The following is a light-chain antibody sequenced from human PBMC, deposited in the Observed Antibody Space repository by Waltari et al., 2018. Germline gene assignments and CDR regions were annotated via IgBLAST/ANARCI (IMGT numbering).Light chain of an antibody. V-gene: IGKV1-39*01. J-gene: IGKJ1*01. CDR3: KQSSRTPWT. CDR1: QSVSIY. CDR2: TAI. Sequence: IQMTQSPSSLSASVADKVTITCRASQSVSIYLNWYQLKPGHAPKLLIYTAITLHSEVPSRFNGSGSETDFTLTISSLQSEDVATYFCKQSSRTPWTFGQGTKVEIK.